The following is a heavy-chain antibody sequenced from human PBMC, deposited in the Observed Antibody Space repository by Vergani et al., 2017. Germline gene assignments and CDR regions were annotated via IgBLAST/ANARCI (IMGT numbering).Heavy chain of an antibody. CDR1: GFTFSSYS. V-gene: IGHV3-48*01. CDR2: ISSSSSTI. J-gene: IGHJ6*04. Sequence: EVQLVESGGGLVQPGGSLRLSCAASGFTFSSYSMNWVRQAPGKGLEWVSYISSSSSTIYYADSVKGRFTISRDNSKNTLYLQMNSLRAEDTANYYCRGEMDVWDKGTTVTVSS. CDR3: RGEMDV.